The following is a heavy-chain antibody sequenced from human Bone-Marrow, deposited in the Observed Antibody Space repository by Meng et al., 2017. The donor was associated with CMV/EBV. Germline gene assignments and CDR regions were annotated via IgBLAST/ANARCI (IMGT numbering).Heavy chain of an antibody. D-gene: IGHD3-3*01. Sequence: GESLKISCAASGFTFDDYGMSWVRQAPGKGLEWVSGINWNGGSTGYADSVKGRFTISRDNAKNSLYLQMNSLRAEDTALYHCARNATQRFLEWLSNYYYYGMDVWGQGTTVTGSS. CDR2: INWNGGST. CDR1: GFTFDDYG. CDR3: ARNATQRFLEWLSNYYYYGMDV. J-gene: IGHJ6*02. V-gene: IGHV3-20*01.